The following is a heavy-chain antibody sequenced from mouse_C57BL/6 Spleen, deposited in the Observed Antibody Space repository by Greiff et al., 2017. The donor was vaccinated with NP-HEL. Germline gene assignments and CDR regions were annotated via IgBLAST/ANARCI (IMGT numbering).Heavy chain of an antibody. J-gene: IGHJ2*01. CDR2: INPSSGYT. V-gene: IGHV1-4*01. Sequence: QVQLQQSGAELARPGASVKMSCKASGYTFTSYTMHWVKQRPGQGLEWIGYINPSSGYTKYNQKFKDKATLTADKSSSTAYMQLRILTSEDSAVYYCAREGDYSYFDYWGQGTTLTVSS. D-gene: IGHD1-1*01. CDR3: AREGDYSYFDY. CDR1: GYTFTSYT.